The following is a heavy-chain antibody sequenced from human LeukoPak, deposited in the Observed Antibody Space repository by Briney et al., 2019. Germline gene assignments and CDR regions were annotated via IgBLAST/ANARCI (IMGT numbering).Heavy chain of an antibody. CDR1: GFTFSSYE. CDR3: ARGVYDSTGYYQY. V-gene: IGHV3-48*03. CDR2: ISSSGSTI. Sequence: GGSLRLSCAASGFTFSSYEMNWVRQAPGKGLEWVSYISSSGSTIYYADSVKGRFTISRDNAKNSLYLQMNSLRAEDTAVYYCARGVYDSTGYYQYWGQGTLVTVSS. J-gene: IGHJ4*02. D-gene: IGHD3-22*01.